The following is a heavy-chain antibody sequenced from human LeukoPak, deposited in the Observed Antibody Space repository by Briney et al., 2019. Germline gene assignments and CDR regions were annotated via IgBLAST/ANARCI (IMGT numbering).Heavy chain of an antibody. CDR1: GFPFSSYW. D-gene: IGHD5-24*01. J-gene: IGHJ4*02. V-gene: IGHV3-7*04. CDR2: IKQDGSKK. Sequence: PGGSLRLSCVASGFPFSSYWMTRVRQAPGKGLEWVANIKQDGSKKSYVDSVKGRFTISRDNAKNSLYLQMNSLRVEDTAIYYCTRVGYIDEGIDYWGQGTLVTVSS. CDR3: TRVGYIDEGIDY.